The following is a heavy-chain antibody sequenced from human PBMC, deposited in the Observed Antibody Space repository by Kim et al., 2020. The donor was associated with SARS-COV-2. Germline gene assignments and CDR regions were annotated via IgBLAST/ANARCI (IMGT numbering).Heavy chain of an antibody. V-gene: IGHV5-10-1*01. Sequence: GESLKISCKGSGYSFTSYWISWVRQMPGKGLEWMGRIDPSDSRSNYSPSFQGHVTISADKSISAAYLQWSSLKASDTAIYYCARLGYGVPYWGPGTLVTVSS. CDR3: ARLGYGVPY. CDR2: IDPSDSRS. D-gene: IGHD4-17*01. J-gene: IGHJ4*02. CDR1: GYSFTSYW.